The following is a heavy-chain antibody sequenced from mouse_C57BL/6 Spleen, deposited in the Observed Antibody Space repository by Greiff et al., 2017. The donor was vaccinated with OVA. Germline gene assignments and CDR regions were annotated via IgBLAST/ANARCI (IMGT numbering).Heavy chain of an antibody. CDR2: IDPETGGT. CDR3: TRTGSSYYAMDY. J-gene: IGHJ4*01. CDR1: GYTFTDYE. Sequence: QVQLQQSGAVLVRPGASVTLSCKASGYTFTDYEMHWVKQTPVHGLEWIGAIDPETGGTAYNQKFKGKAILTADKSSSTAYMELRSLTSEDSAVYYCTRTGSSYYAMDYWGQGTSVTVSS. D-gene: IGHD4-1*01. V-gene: IGHV1-15*01.